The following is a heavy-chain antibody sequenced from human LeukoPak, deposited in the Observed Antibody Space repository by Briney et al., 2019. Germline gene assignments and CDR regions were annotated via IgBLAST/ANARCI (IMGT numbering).Heavy chain of an antibody. CDR1: VDSISGYY. V-gene: IGHV4-59*01. CDR2: MYYSGNT. J-gene: IGHJ4*02. Sequence: PSETLSLTCTVSVDSISGYYWSWIRQPPGKGLEWIGYMYYSGNTNYNPSLKSRLTTSLDTSKNQFSLKLSSVTAADTAVYYCARGKYYFDYWGQGTRVTVSS. CDR3: ARGKYYFDY.